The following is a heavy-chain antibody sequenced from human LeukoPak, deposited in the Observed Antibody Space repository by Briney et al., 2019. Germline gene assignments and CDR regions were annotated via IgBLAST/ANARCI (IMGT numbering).Heavy chain of an antibody. CDR1: GFTFSSYA. CDR3: ANDLGYTTCGYYFDY. V-gene: IGHV3-23*01. CDR2: ICAGGTFT. D-gene: IGHD5-24*01. J-gene: IGHJ4*02. Sequence: GGSLRLSCTASGFTFSSYAMNWVRQAPGKGLEWVSGICAGGTFTYYADSVKGRYTIFRDNFRNTLYLQMNSLRADDTAVYYGANDLGYTTCGYYFDYWGQGTLVTVSS.